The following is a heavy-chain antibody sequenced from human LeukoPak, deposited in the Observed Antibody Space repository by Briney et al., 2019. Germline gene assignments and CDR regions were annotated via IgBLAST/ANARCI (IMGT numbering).Heavy chain of an antibody. Sequence: GGSLRLSCAASGFTFSSYSMNWVRQAPGKGLEWVSSISSSSSYIYYADSMKGRFTISRDNAKNSLYLQMNSLRAEDTAVYYCATRLRYFGWLFHDAFDIWGQGTMVTVPS. V-gene: IGHV3-21*01. J-gene: IGHJ3*02. CDR1: GFTFSSYS. D-gene: IGHD3-9*01. CDR2: ISSSSSYI. CDR3: ATRLRYFGWLFHDAFDI.